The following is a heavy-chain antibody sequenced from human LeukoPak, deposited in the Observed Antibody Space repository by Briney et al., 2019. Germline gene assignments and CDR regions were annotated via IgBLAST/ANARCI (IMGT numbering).Heavy chain of an antibody. D-gene: IGHD3-22*01. CDR3: ARHAARYYYDSSGYELHY. Sequence: SGALSLTCTGSGGSIISYYWSWIRQPPGKGLEGIGYIYYSGSTNYNPALKSRVTISVDTSKNQFSLKLSSVTAADTAVYYCARHAARYYYDSSGYELHYWGQGTLVTVSS. CDR2: IYYSGST. J-gene: IGHJ4*02. V-gene: IGHV4-59*08. CDR1: GGSIISYY.